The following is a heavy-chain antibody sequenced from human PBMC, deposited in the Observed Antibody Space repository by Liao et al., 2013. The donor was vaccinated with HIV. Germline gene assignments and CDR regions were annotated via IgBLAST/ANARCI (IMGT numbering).Heavy chain of an antibody. J-gene: IGHJ2*01. CDR2: IYNSVTT. V-gene: IGHV4-39*07. CDR3: ARAGEGWYFDL. CDR1: DGSISSNSYH. D-gene: IGHD3-16*01. Sequence: QLQLQESGPGLVKPSETLSLTCSVSDGSISSNSYHWGWIRQPPGKGLEWIGSIYNSVTTYYNPSLKSRVTILADTSKNQFSLKLSSVTAADTAVYYCARAGEGWYFDLWGRGALVTVSS.